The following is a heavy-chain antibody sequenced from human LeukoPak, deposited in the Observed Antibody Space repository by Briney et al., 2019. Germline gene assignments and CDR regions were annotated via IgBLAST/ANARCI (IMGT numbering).Heavy chain of an antibody. CDR2: INWNGDST. D-gene: IGHD3-10*01. J-gene: IGHJ4*02. V-gene: IGHV3-20*04. Sequence: GGSLRLSCATSGFTFYDYGISCGRQVPGKGLECGSDINWNGDSTVYSDSVRVRFTISRDNAKNSLYLQMNSVRAEDTRLYYCARDVDYYASGSYSDYWGPGNLVTVSS. CDR3: ARDVDYYASGSYSDY. CDR1: GFTFYDYG.